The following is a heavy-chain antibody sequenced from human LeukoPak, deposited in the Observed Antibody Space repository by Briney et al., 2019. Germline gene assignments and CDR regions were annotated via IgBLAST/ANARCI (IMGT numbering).Heavy chain of an antibody. Sequence: SDTLSLTCTVSGGSISSSSYYWGWIRQPPGKGLEWIGSIYYSGSTYYNPSLKSRVTISVDTSKNQFSLKLSSVTAADTAVYYCARPSGRDGRFDYWGQGTLVTVSS. V-gene: IGHV4-39*01. CDR2: IYYSGST. D-gene: IGHD1-26*01. CDR3: ARPSGRDGRFDY. J-gene: IGHJ4*02. CDR1: GGSISSSSYY.